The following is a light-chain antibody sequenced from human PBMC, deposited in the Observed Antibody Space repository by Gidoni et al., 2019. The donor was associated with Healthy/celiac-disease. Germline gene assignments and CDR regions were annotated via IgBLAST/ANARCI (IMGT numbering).Light chain of an antibody. J-gene: IGKJ1*01. Sequence: DIQMTQSPSSLSASVGARVTITCRASQSISSYLNWYQQKPGKAPKLLIYAASSLKSGVPTRFSGSGSGTDFTITISSLQPEDFATYYCQQSYSTPLTFGQGTKVEIK. CDR3: QQSYSTPLT. V-gene: IGKV1-39*01. CDR2: AAS. CDR1: QSISSY.